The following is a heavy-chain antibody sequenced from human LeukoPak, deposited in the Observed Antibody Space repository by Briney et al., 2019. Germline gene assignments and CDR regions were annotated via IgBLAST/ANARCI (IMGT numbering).Heavy chain of an antibody. CDR3: ASERAYCSSTSCPSI. CDR1: GYTFTSYG. J-gene: IGHJ3*02. Sequence: GASVKVSCKASGYTFTSYGISWVRQAPGQGLEWMGWISAYNGNTNYAQKFQGRVTITADKSTSTAYMELSSLRSEDTAVYYCASERAYCSSTSCPSIWGQGTMVTVSS. V-gene: IGHV1-18*01. CDR2: ISAYNGNT. D-gene: IGHD2-2*01.